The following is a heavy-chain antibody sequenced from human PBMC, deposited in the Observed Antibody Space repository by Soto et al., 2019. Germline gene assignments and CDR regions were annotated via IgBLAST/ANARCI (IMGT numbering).Heavy chain of an antibody. CDR1: GYTFTSYG. D-gene: IGHD6-13*01. Sequence: SVKVSCKASGYTFTSYGISWVRQAPGQGLEWMGGIIPIFGTANYAQKFQGRVTITAGESTSTAYMELSSLRSEDTAVYYCARDRIAAADPEVYYYYYGMDVWGQGTTVTVSS. CDR3: ARDRIAAADPEVYYYYYGMDV. V-gene: IGHV1-69*13. J-gene: IGHJ6*02. CDR2: IIPIFGTA.